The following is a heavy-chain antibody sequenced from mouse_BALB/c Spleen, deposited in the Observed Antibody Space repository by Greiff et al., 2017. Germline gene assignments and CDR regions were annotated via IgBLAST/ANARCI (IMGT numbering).Heavy chain of an antibody. D-gene: IGHD1-1*01. V-gene: IGHV3-2*02. J-gene: IGHJ4*01. CDR2: ISYSGST. Sequence: EVKLVESGPGLVKPSQSLSLTCTVTGYSITSDFAWNWIRQFPGNKLEWMGYISYSGSTSYNPSLKSRISITRDTSKNQFFLQLNSVTTEDTATYYCARLILRSYAMDYWGQGTSVTVSS. CDR3: ARLILRSYAMDY. CDR1: GYSITSDFA.